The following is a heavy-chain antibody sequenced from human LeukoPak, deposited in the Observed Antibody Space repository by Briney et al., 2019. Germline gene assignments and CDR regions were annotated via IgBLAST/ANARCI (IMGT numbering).Heavy chain of an antibody. Sequence: SQTLSLTCVISGDSVSSDSATWNWTRQSPSRGLEWLGRTYYRSTWYNDYAVSVKSRVIINTDTSQNQFSLQLNSVTPDDTAVYFCARDRGARILDYWGQGTLVTVSS. J-gene: IGHJ4*02. CDR2: TYYRSTWYN. V-gene: IGHV6-1*01. CDR1: GDSVSSDSAT. CDR3: ARDRGARILDY. D-gene: IGHD1-14*01.